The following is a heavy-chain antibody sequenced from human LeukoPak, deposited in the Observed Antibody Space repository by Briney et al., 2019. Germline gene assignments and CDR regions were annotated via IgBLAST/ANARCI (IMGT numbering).Heavy chain of an antibody. CDR1: GGTFSSYA. V-gene: IGHV1-69*13. CDR2: IIPIFGTA. D-gene: IGHD4-11*01. Sequence: GASVKVSCKASGGTFSSYAISWVRQAPGQGLEWMGGIIPIFGTANYAQKFQGRVTITADESTSTAYMELSSLRSEDTAVYYCARVSTVRGQYYYYYMDVWGKGTTVTVSS. CDR3: ARVSTVRGQYYYYYMDV. J-gene: IGHJ6*03.